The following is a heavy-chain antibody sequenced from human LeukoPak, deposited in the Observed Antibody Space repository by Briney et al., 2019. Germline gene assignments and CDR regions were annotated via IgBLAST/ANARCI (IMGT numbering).Heavy chain of an antibody. V-gene: IGHV3-23*01. D-gene: IGHD4-23*01. CDR3: ARRTTVVGPAPFDH. J-gene: IGHJ4*02. CDR2: ISPGGDTI. Sequence: GGSLRLSCAASGFSFSIYAMSWVRQAPGKGLEWVSAISPGGDTIYYLDSVKDRFTISRDNSKNTLYLQMNSLRAEDTAVYYCARRTTVVGPAPFDHWGQGTLVTVSS. CDR1: GFSFSIYA.